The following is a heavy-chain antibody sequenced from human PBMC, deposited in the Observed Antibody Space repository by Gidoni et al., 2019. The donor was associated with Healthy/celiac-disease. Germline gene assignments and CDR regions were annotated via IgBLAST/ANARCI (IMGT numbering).Heavy chain of an antibody. D-gene: IGHD6-19*01. V-gene: IGHV2-70*04. J-gene: IGHJ4*02. Sequence: QVTLKESGPALVKPTQTLTLTCTFSGFSLSPSGMRVSWIRQPPGKALEWLARIAWDDDKFYSTSLKTRLTIAKDTSKNQVVLTMTNMDPVDTATYYCARTSEYSSGIDYWGQGTLVTVSS. CDR2: IAWDDDK. CDR3: ARTSEYSSGIDY. CDR1: GFSLSPSGMR.